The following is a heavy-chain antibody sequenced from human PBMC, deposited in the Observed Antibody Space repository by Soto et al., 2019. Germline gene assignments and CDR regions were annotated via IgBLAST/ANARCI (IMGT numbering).Heavy chain of an antibody. D-gene: IGHD2-2*01. CDR3: ARSHPPPVPATAGPWFDP. Sequence: SETLSLTCAVYGGSFSGYYWSWIRQPPGKGLEWIGEINHSGSTNYNPSLKSRVTISVDTSKNQFSLKLSSVTAADTAVYYCARSHPPPVPATAGPWFDPWGQGTLVTVSS. CDR1: GGSFSGYY. V-gene: IGHV4-34*01. CDR2: INHSGST. J-gene: IGHJ5*02.